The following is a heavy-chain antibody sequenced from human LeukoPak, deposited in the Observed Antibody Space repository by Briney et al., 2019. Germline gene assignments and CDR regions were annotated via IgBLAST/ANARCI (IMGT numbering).Heavy chain of an antibody. J-gene: IGHJ4*02. Sequence: SETLSLTCTVPGGSFSNYYWSWIRQPAGKGLEWIGRIYTSGSTNYNPSLKSRIAMSVDTSKNQFSLKLSSVTAADTAVYYCARGSSQLEPFDYWGQGTLVTVSS. CDR3: ARGSSQLEPFDY. CDR1: GGSFSNYY. D-gene: IGHD6-6*01. V-gene: IGHV4-4*07. CDR2: IYTSGST.